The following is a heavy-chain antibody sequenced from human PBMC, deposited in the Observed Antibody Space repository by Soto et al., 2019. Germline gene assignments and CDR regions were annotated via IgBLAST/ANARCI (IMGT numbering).Heavy chain of an antibody. CDR3: ARAGTPGTTTTRIIGGP. CDR1: GFTFSTYG. J-gene: IGHJ5*02. D-gene: IGHD1-1*01. Sequence: QVQLVESGGGVVQPGRSLRLSCAASGFTFSTYGMHWVRQAPGKGLEWVALIWYDGNNKYYADSVKGRFTISRDNSKNTLYLQMDSLRAEDTAVYYCARAGTPGTTTTRIIGGPWGQGTLVTVSS. CDR2: IWYDGNNK. V-gene: IGHV3-33*01.